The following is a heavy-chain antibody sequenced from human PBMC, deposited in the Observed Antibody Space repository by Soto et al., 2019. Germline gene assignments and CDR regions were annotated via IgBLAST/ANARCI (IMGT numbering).Heavy chain of an antibody. Sequence: SETLSLTCTVSGGSISSSSYYWGWIRQPPGKGLEWIGSIYYSGSTYYNPSLKSRVTISVDTSKNQFSLKLSSVTAADTAVYYCARSSDRGYCSGGSCYGTANRYFDYWGQGTLVTVSS. CDR3: ARSSDRGYCSGGSCYGTANRYFDY. J-gene: IGHJ4*02. D-gene: IGHD2-15*01. CDR2: IYYSGST. CDR1: GGSISSSSYY. V-gene: IGHV4-39*01.